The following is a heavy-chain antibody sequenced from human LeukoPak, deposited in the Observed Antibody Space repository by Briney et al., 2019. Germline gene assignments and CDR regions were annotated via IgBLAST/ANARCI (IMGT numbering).Heavy chain of an antibody. D-gene: IGHD3-10*01. CDR2: VSKSSRYI. V-gene: IGHV3-21*01. CDR1: XXXFRXDS. Sequence: GGXXRLSCXXSXXXFRXDSXXWVRQAPGKGLEWIASVSKSSRYIYYADSVRGRFTISRDNANNSLYLQMNSLRAEDTAVYYCAKGSGVHYWGQGTLVTVSS. J-gene: IGHJ4*02. CDR3: AKGSGVHY.